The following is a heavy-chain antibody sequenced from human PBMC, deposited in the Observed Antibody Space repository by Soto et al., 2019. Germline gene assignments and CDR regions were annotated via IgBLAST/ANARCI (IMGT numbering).Heavy chain of an antibody. CDR2: INPNSGGA. CDR3: AREQVGYYGMDV. D-gene: IGHD1-26*01. Sequence: GASVKVSCKASGYTFTGYYMHWVRQAPGQGLEWMGWINPNSGGANYAQKFQGWVTMTGDTSISTAYMELSRLRSDDTAVYYCAREQVGYYGMDVWGQGTTVTVSS. CDR1: GYTFTGYY. J-gene: IGHJ6*02. V-gene: IGHV1-2*04.